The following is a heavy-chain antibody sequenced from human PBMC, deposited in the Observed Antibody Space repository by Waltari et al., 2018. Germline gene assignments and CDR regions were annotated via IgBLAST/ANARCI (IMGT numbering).Heavy chain of an antibody. J-gene: IGHJ4*02. CDR1: VFTFSGHW. Sequence: EVQLVESGGGLVQPGGSLRLSCSASVFTFSGHWMHWARQAPGKGLEWVSRISPDGGDRIYADSVKGRFTISRDNARNTLFLQMSSLRIEDTAIYHCAAVQEMAPDYWGQGTLVTVSS. D-gene: IGHD5-12*01. CDR2: ISPDGGDR. CDR3: AAVQEMAPDY. V-gene: IGHV3-74*01.